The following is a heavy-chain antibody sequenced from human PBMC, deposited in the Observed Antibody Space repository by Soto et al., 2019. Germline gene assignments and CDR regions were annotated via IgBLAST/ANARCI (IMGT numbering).Heavy chain of an antibody. CDR3: ARGTDY. CDR2: IYHSGTT. CDR1: GYSISSGYY. V-gene: IGHV4-38-2*01. J-gene: IGHJ4*02. Sequence: PSETLSLTCAVSGYSISSGYYWGWIRQPPGMGLEWIGSIYHSGTTYYNPSLVSRVTMSVDTSKNQFSLKLYSVTAADTAVYYCARGTDYWGQGTLVTVYS.